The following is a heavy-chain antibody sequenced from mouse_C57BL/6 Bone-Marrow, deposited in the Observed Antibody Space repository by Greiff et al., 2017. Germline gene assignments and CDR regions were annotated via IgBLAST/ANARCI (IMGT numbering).Heavy chain of an antibody. Sequence: QVQLKESGAELVRPGTSVKMSCKASGYTFTNYWIGWAKQRPGHGLEWIGDIYPGGGYTNYNEKFKGKATLTADKSSSTAYLQFSSLTSEESAIYYGARNYGGYYFDYWGQGTTLTVSS. CDR3: ARNYGGYYFDY. V-gene: IGHV1-63*01. CDR2: IYPGGGYT. J-gene: IGHJ2*01. CDR1: GYTFTNYW. D-gene: IGHD1-1*02.